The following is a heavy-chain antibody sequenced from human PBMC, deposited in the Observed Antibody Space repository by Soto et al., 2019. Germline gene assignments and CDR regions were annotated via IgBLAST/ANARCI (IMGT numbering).Heavy chain of an antibody. Sequence: GESLRLSCAASAISFNTYGVTWVRQAPGKGLEWVSTVTVTGGSTYYADSVKGRFTISRDRSNYTVSLLLNSLRVEDTAIYYCAGKRSPAGWFDTWGQGTLVTVST. CDR3: AGKRSPAGWFDT. CDR2: VTVTGGST. D-gene: IGHD3-10*01. CDR1: AISFNTYG. V-gene: IGHV3-23*01. J-gene: IGHJ5*02.